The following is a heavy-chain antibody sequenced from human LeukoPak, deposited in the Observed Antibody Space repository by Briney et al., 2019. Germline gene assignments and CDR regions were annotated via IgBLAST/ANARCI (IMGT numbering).Heavy chain of an antibody. Sequence: GGSLRLSCAASGFTFSSYGMHWVRQAPGKGLEWVAFIRYDGSNKYYADSVKGRFTISRDNSKNTLYLQMNSLRAEDTAVYYCAKDADDYYGSGSCFDYWGQGTLVTVSS. CDR1: GFTFSSYG. D-gene: IGHD3-10*01. V-gene: IGHV3-30*02. CDR3: AKDADDYYGSGSCFDY. J-gene: IGHJ4*02. CDR2: IRYDGSNK.